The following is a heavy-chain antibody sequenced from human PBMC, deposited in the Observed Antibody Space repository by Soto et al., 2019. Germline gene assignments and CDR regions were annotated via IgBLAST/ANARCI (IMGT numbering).Heavy chain of an antibody. D-gene: IGHD3-22*01. Sequence: GGPLRVSCAVSGVTFSNENMNWVRQVPGKGLEWVSSISSRSTFMNYADSVKGRFTISRDNDKSSLYLQMNSLRAEDTAVYYCARDPPLSMIVVVGVDDFWGQGTLVTVSS. CDR1: GVTFSNEN. CDR3: ARDPPLSMIVVVGVDDF. V-gene: IGHV3-21*06. J-gene: IGHJ4*02. CDR2: ISSRSTFM.